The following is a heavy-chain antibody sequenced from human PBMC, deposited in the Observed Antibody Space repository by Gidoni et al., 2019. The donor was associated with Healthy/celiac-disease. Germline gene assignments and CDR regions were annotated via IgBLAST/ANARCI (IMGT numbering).Heavy chain of an antibody. CDR1: GYSFTSYW. V-gene: IGHV5-51*01. CDR3: AKTGGYYYGAGNFRGPGVDI. Sequence: EVQLVQSGAEVNKPGASLTLSCKGPGYSFTSYWIGWVRQMPGKGLAWMGIIYPGDSDTRYSPSFQGKGTISADKSISTAYMKWSSRKASDTAMYYCAKTGGYYYGAGNFRGPGVDIWGQGTMVTVSS. D-gene: IGHD3-10*01. J-gene: IGHJ3*02. CDR2: IYPGDSDT.